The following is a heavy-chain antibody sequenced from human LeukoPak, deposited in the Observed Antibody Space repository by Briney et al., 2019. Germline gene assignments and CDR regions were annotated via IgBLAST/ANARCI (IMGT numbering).Heavy chain of an antibody. CDR1: GVSFDGYY. CDR2: INHSGYT. Sequence: PSETLSLTCAVSGVSFDGYYWSWVRQTPGKGLEWLGEINHSGYTNDSPSLKSRVTLSIDTSNKQFSLNLRSVTVADAGIYYCTRMTTGHDYWGQGTLVTVSS. D-gene: IGHD4-17*01. V-gene: IGHV4-34*01. J-gene: IGHJ4*02. CDR3: TRMTTGHDY.